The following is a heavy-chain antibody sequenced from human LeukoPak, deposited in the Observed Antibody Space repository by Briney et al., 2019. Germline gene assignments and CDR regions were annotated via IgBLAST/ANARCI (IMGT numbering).Heavy chain of an antibody. V-gene: IGHV3-53*01. CDR2: IYSGGST. Sequence: GGSLRLSCAASGFTVSSNYMSWVRQAPGKGLEWVSVIYSGGSTYYADSVKGRFTISRDNSKNTLYLQMNSLRAEDTAVYYCARDAYYYDSSGYHDCWGQGTLVTVSS. D-gene: IGHD3-22*01. J-gene: IGHJ4*02. CDR3: ARDAYYYDSSGYHDC. CDR1: GFTVSSNY.